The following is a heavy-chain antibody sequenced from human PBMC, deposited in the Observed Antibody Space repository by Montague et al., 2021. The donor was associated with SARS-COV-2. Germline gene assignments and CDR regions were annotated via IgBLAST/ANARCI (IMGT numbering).Heavy chain of an antibody. CDR2: INHSEST. V-gene: IGHV4-34*01. J-gene: IGHJ6*03. CDR1: GGSFSVYY. CDR3: ARMRFFDWPPHYYMDV. D-gene: IGHD3-9*01. Sequence: SETLSLTCAVYGGSFSVYYWSWIRQPPGQGLEWIGEINHSESTNYNPSLKSRVTISVDTSKNQVSLKLSSVTAADTAVYYCARMRFFDWPPHYYMDVWGKGTTVTVS.